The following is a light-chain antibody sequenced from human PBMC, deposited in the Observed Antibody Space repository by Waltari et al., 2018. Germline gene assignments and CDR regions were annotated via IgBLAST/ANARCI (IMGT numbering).Light chain of an antibody. Sequence: DIQLTQSPSFLSVSVGDRVTITCRASQGISSSLAWYQQKPGKAPKLLVYAASSLQRGVPSRFSGSGSGTEFALTISGLETEDFAVYYWQQRSNWPPGTFGQETKVEIK. CDR3: QQRSNWPPGT. J-gene: IGKJ1*01. CDR2: AAS. V-gene: IGKV1-9*01. CDR1: QGISSS.